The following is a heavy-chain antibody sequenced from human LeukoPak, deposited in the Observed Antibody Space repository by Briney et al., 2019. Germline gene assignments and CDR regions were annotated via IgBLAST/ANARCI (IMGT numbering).Heavy chain of an antibody. V-gene: IGHV3-30*04. Sequence: PGRSLRLSCAASGFTFSSYAMHWVRQAPGKGLEGVAVISYDGSNKYYADSVKGRFTISRDNSKNTLYLQMNSLRAEDTAVYYCARVWDSSGYFGDYWGQGTLVTVSS. CDR3: ARVWDSSGYFGDY. J-gene: IGHJ4*02. D-gene: IGHD3-22*01. CDR1: GFTFSSYA. CDR2: ISYDGSNK.